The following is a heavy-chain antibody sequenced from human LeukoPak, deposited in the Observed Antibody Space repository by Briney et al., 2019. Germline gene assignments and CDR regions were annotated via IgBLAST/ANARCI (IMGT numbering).Heavy chain of an antibody. D-gene: IGHD6-6*01. Sequence: GGSLRLSCAASGFSFTSYAMSRSRQAPGKGLEWVASINSDGSEGYYADVVKGRFTISRDNAKNSLYLQINSLRAEDTAVYYCARSSYSSSSSVWGQGTMVTVSS. J-gene: IGHJ3*01. CDR1: GFSFTSYA. V-gene: IGHV3-7*03. CDR3: ARSSYSSSSSV. CDR2: INSDGSEG.